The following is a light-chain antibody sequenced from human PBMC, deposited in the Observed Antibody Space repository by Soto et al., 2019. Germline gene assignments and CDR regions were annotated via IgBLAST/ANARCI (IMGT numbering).Light chain of an antibody. CDR3: QQYGSLPRT. CDR1: QSVSSSY. V-gene: IGKV3-20*01. Sequence: EIVLTQSPCTLSFSPGERSTLSCRASQSVSSSYLAWYQQKPGQAPSLLMYGASSRATGIPERFSGSGSGTDFTLTISRLEPEDFAVYYCQQYGSLPRTFGQGTKVDIK. J-gene: IGKJ1*01. CDR2: GAS.